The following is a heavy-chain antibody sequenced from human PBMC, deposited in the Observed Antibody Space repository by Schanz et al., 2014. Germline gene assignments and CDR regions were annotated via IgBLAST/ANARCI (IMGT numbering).Heavy chain of an antibody. V-gene: IGHV1-2*06. J-gene: IGHJ4*02. CDR3: VRELSGGTFDY. CDR2: FT. Sequence: QVQLVQSGAELKNPGASVKVSCKASGYSFSAYYIHWMRQAPGQGLGWLGRFTHISQKFQGRVTMTRDTSSTTAYMELNSLRSDDTAVYYCVRELSGGTFDYWGQGALVTVSS. D-gene: IGHD1-1*01. CDR1: GYSFSAYY.